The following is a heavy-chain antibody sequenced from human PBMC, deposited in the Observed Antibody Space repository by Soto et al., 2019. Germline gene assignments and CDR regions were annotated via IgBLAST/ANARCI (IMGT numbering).Heavy chain of an antibody. V-gene: IGHV1-3*04. J-gene: IGHJ5*02. CDR3: EREGGIP. CDR1: GYIFTTSP. D-gene: IGHD3-16*01. CDR2: IHTGNGDT. Sequence: ASVKVSCKASGYIFTTSPLNWFRQAPGHRPEWMGWIHTGNGDTKYSQKFQGRFTLTRDTSASTGYMELSSLRSEDTAVYFCEREGGIPWGHGTLVTVSS.